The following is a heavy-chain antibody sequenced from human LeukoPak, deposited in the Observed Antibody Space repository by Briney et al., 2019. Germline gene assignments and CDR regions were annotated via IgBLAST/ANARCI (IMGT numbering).Heavy chain of an antibody. CDR2: ISAYNGNT. D-gene: IGHD5-24*01. CDR1: GYTFTSYG. V-gene: IGHV1-18*01. J-gene: IGHJ6*03. Sequence: GASVKVSCKASGYTFTSYGISWVRQAPGQGLEWMGWISAYNGNTNYAQKLQGRVTMTRDMSTSTVYMELSSLRSEDTAVYYCARYGEMATYYYMDVWGKGTTVTVSS. CDR3: ARYGEMATYYYMDV.